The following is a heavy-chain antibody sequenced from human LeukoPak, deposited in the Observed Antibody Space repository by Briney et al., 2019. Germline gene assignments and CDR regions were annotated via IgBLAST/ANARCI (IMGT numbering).Heavy chain of an antibody. J-gene: IGHJ4*02. CDR2: IYYSGST. V-gene: IGHV4-59*01. D-gene: IGHD3-10*01. CDR1: GGSISSYY. Sequence: SETLSLTCTVSGGSISSYYWSWIRQPPGKGLEWIGYIYYSGSTNYNPSLKSRVTISIDTSKNQFSLKLSSVTAADTAVYHCARGVAHYGSGYYFDYWGQGTLVTVSS. CDR3: ARGVAHYGSGYYFDY.